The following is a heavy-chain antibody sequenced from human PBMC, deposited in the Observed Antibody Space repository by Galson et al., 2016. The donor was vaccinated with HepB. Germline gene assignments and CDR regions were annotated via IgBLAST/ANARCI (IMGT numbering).Heavy chain of an antibody. CDR3: TRRVVITVAVDD. Sequence: SETLSLTCTVSGGSITTTSYYWDWIRQPPGKGLEWIGNIYYSVNTYYNPSFKGRVTISLDTSKNQISLKMTSVTAADTAFYYCTRRVVITVAVDDWGQGTLGTVSS. V-gene: IGHV4-39*01. CDR2: IYYSVNT. CDR1: GGSITTTSYY. J-gene: IGHJ4*02. D-gene: IGHD1-14*01.